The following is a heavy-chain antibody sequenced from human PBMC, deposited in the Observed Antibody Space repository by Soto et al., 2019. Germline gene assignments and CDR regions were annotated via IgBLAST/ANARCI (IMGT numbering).Heavy chain of an antibody. J-gene: IGHJ4*02. V-gene: IGHV1-3*01. D-gene: IGHD2-15*01. CDR3: ARGPGGPDGPGDY. CDR2: INAGNGNT. CDR1: GYTFTSYA. Sequence: QVQLVQSGAEVKKPGASVKVSCKASGYTFTSYAMQWVRQAPGQRLEWMGWINAGNGNTKYSQKFQGRVTITRDTPASTANMELSSLRSEDTAVYYCARGPGGPDGPGDYCGQGTLVTVSS.